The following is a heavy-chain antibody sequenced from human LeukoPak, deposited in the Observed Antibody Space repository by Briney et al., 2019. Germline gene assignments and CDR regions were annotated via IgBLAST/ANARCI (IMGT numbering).Heavy chain of an antibody. Sequence: SVKVSCKASGGTFSSYAISWVRQAPGQGLEWMGRIIPIFGTANYAQKFQGRVTITTDESTSTAYMELSSPRSEDTAVYYCARWGYCSSTSCYGYFDYWGQGTLVTISS. CDR1: GGTFSSYA. V-gene: IGHV1-69*05. CDR3: ARWGYCSSTSCYGYFDY. CDR2: IIPIFGTA. D-gene: IGHD2-2*01. J-gene: IGHJ4*02.